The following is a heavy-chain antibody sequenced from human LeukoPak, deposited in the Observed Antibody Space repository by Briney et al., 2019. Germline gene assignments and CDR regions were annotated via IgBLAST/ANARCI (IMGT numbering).Heavy chain of an antibody. D-gene: IGHD3-22*01. CDR1: GGSISSSNW. V-gene: IGHV4-4*02. Sequence: SGTLSLTCAVSGGSISSSNWWSWVRQPPGKGLEWIGEIYHSGSTNYNPSLKSRVTISVDKSKNQFSLKLSSVTAADTAVYYCARNYYDSSGYYSGLDYWGQGTLVTVSS. CDR3: ARNYYDSSGYYSGLDY. J-gene: IGHJ4*02. CDR2: IYHSGST.